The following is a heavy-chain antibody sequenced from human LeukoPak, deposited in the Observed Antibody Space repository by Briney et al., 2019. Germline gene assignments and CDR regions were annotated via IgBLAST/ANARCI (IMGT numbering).Heavy chain of an antibody. V-gene: IGHV4-34*01. Sequence: SETLSLTCAVNGGSFSGYYWSWIRQPPGMGLEWIGEINHSGSTNYNPSLKSRVSISVDTSKNQFSLKLTSVTAADTAMYFCARARGYSYGQYWYFDFWGRGTPVTVSS. J-gene: IGHJ2*01. CDR3: ARARGYSYGQYWYFDF. D-gene: IGHD5-18*01. CDR1: GGSFSGYY. CDR2: INHSGST.